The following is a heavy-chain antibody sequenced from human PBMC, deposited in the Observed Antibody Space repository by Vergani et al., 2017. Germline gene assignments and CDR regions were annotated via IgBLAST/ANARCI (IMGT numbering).Heavy chain of an antibody. CDR2: IYYSGST. CDR3: ARGVRGVIIKADYYYYYMDV. J-gene: IGHJ6*03. D-gene: IGHD3-10*01. Sequence: QLQLQESGPGLVKPSETLSLTCTVSGGSISSSSYYWGWIRQPPGKGLEWIGSIYYSGSTYYNPSLKSRVTISVDTSKNQFSLKLSSVTAADTAVYYCARGVRGVIIKADYYYYYMDVWGKGTTVTVSS. V-gene: IGHV4-39*01. CDR1: GGSISSSSYY.